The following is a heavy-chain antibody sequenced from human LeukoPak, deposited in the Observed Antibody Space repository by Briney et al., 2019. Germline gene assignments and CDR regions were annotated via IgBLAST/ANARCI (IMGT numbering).Heavy chain of an antibody. CDR2: VYDSGAT. CDR3: ARGVTTLGY. V-gene: IGHV4-59*12. D-gene: IGHD4-17*01. CDR1: GGSISTYY. J-gene: IGHJ4*02. Sequence: SETLSLTCSVSGGSISTYYWSWVRQPPGKGLEWIGYVYDSGATNYNPSLKSRLTISVDTSKNQFSLKLSSVTAADTAVYYCARGVTTLGYWGQGTLVTVSS.